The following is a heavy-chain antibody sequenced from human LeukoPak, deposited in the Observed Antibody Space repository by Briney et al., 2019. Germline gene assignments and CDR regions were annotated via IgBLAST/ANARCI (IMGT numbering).Heavy chain of an antibody. D-gene: IGHD3-16*01. V-gene: IGHV3-48*04. J-gene: IGHJ4*02. CDR3: ARRVPSQVITDYFDY. CDR2: IDCSTRTI. CDR1: GFTFSAYS. Sequence: GGSLRLSCVASGFTFSAYSMNWVRQAPGKGLEWVSFIDCSTRTIFYADSVKGRFTISRDNAKNSLFLQMNSLRAEDTAVYYCARRVPSQVITDYFDYWGQGALVTVSS.